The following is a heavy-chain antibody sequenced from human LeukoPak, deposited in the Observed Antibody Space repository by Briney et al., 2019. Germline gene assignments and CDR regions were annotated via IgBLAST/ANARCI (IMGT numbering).Heavy chain of an antibody. CDR1: GFSFSSYG. CDR2: IRYDGSNK. CDR3: ARDHYGDYSFDY. V-gene: IGHV3-30*02. Sequence: PGGSLRLSCVASGFSFSSYGMHWVRQAPDKGLEWVAFIRYDGSNKYYADSVKGRFTISRDNAKNSLYLQMNSLRAEDTAVYYCARDHYGDYSFDYWGQGTLVTVSS. J-gene: IGHJ4*02. D-gene: IGHD4-17*01.